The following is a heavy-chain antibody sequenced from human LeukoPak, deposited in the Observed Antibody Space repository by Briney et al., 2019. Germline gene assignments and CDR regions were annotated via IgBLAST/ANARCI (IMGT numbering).Heavy chain of an antibody. D-gene: IGHD6-19*01. V-gene: IGHV3-23*01. Sequence: PGGSLRLSCATSGFTFSSYGMSWVRQAPGKGLEWVSAIGGSGDTTFYSDSVKGRFTISRDNAKNSLYLQMNSLESEDTAVYYCAKDRWGAVASFDYWGQGTLVTVSS. J-gene: IGHJ4*02. CDR3: AKDRWGAVASFDY. CDR1: GFTFSSYG. CDR2: IGGSGDTT.